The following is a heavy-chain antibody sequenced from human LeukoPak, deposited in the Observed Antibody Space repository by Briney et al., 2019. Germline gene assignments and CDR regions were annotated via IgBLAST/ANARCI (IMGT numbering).Heavy chain of an antibody. J-gene: IGHJ4*02. CDR1: GGSISSYY. V-gene: IGHV4-59*08. CDR2: IYYSGST. CDR3: ARHISSGSGTYAHFDY. D-gene: IGHD1-26*01. Sequence: SETLSLTCTVSGGSISSYYWSWIRQPPGKGLEWIGYIYYSGSTNYNPSLKSRVTISVDTSKNQFSLNLNSVTAADSAVYYCARHISSGSGTYAHFDYWGQGTLVTVSS.